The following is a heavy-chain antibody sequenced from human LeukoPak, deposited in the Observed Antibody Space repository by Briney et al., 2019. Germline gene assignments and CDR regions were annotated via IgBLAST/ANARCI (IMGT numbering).Heavy chain of an antibody. Sequence: ASVTVSCKASGYTFTSYYMHWVRQAPGQGLEWMGIINPSSGTASYAQKFQGRVTMTRDTSTSTVYEELSSLRSEDTAVYYCARENKGFGDWGQGTLVTVSS. D-gene: IGHD3-10*01. CDR1: GYTFTSYY. J-gene: IGHJ4*02. CDR3: ARENKGFGD. V-gene: IGHV1-46*01. CDR2: INPSSGTA.